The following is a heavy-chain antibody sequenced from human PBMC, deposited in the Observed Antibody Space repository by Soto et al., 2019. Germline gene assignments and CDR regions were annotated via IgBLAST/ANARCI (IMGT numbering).Heavy chain of an antibody. V-gene: IGHV3-23*01. CDR2: ISGRGGST. J-gene: IGHJ6*03. CDR1: GFTFSSYA. CDR3: EKDGPYRCGELSPIHYSYYMDA. Sequence: EVQLLESGGGLVQPGGSLRLSCAASGFTFSSYAMSWVRQAPGKGLEWVSAISGRGGSTYYADSVKGRFTISRDNSKNPLYLQRNSRSAEDTAVYYCEKDGPYRCGELSPIHYSYYMDAWGKGTTVTVSS. D-gene: IGHD3-10*01.